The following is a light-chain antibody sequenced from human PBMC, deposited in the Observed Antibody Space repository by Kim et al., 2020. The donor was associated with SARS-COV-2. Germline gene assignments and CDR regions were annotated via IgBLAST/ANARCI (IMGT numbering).Light chain of an antibody. Sequence: VLTQSPATLSLSPGERAILSCRASQNVRNYLAWYQQKPGQPPRLLIHDASVRAAGIPARFSASGSGTDFTLTINNLEPEDFAVYYCQQRSDWPPLTFGGGPSWRS. CDR2: DAS. V-gene: IGKV3-11*01. J-gene: IGKJ4*01. CDR3: QQRSDWPPLT. CDR1: QNVRNY.